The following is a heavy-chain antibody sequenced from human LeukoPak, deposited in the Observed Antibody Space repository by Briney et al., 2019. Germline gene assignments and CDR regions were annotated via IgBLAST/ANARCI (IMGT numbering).Heavy chain of an antibody. V-gene: IGHV3-23*01. Sequence: QAGGSLRLSCAASGFTFSSSAMSWVRQVPGKGLEWVSDISGSGDSTNYADSVKGRFTISRDNSENTLYLQMNSLRADDTAVYYCAKPVVPIYGVVNIRGYFDYWGQGALVTVSS. J-gene: IGHJ4*02. CDR3: AKPVVPIYGVVNIRGYFDY. CDR2: ISGSGDST. CDR1: GFTFSSSA. D-gene: IGHD3-3*01.